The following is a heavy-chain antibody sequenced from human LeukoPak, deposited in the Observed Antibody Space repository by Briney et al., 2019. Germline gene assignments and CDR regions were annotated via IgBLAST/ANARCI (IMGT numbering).Heavy chain of an antibody. CDR2: IYSGGST. V-gene: IGHV3-53*01. CDR3: AREARTTAGDWFDP. Sequence: GSLRLSCAASGFTVSSNYMSWVRQAPGKGLEWVSVIYSGGSTYYADSAKGRFTISRDNSKNTLYLQMNSLRAEDTAVYYCAREARTTAGDWFDPWGQGTLVTVSS. J-gene: IGHJ5*02. CDR1: GFTVSSNY. D-gene: IGHD2/OR15-2a*01.